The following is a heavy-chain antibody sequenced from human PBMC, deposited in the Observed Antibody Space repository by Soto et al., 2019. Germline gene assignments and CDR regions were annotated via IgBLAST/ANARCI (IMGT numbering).Heavy chain of an antibody. CDR3: ARYLAAAGRGWFDP. CDR1: GGSISSYY. J-gene: IGHJ5*02. CDR2: IYYSGST. Sequence: QVQLQESGPGLVKPSETLSLTCTVSGGSISSYYWSWIRQPPGKGLEWIGYIYYSGSTNYNPSLKSRVTIAVDTSKNQCSLKLSSVTAADTAVYYCARYLAAAGRGWFDPWGQGTLVTVSS. D-gene: IGHD6-13*01. V-gene: IGHV4-59*01.